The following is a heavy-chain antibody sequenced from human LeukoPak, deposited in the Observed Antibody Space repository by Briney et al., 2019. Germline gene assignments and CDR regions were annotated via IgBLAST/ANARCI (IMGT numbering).Heavy chain of an antibody. J-gene: IGHJ4*02. CDR2: ISYHGKNK. V-gene: IGHV3-30*04. Sequence: PGGSLRLSCGASGFIFNTSAMHWVRHAPGKGLEWVAVISYHGKNKYYAESVRGRFTISRDNSKNTLYLQMNSLNTEDTAVYYCARDFDYWGQGTLVTVSS. CDR1: GFIFNTSA. CDR3: ARDFDY.